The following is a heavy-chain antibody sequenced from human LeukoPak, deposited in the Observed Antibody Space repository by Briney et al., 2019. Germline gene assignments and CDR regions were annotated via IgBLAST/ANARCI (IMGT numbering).Heavy chain of an antibody. Sequence: GGSLRLSCAASGFTFSDYCMTWVRQAPGKGLECTSFTSNSGAYSNYADSVKGRFTVSRDNAKNSLFLQMNSLGMEDTATYYCARARRGKIDSWGQGILVSVSS. V-gene: IGHV3-11*06. CDR3: ARARRGKIDS. CDR1: GFTFSDYC. J-gene: IGHJ5*01. CDR2: TSNSGAYS. D-gene: IGHD1-1*01.